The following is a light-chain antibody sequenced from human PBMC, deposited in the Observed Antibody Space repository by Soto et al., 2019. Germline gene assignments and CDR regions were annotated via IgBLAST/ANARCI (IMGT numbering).Light chain of an antibody. CDR1: SGDVGGFNY. Sequence: QSALTQPPSASGSPGQSVTISCTGTSGDVGGFNYASWYQQHPGKAPKLLIYEVSKRPSGVPDRFSGSKSGNTASLTVSGLQAEDEADYYCSSYAGSNNLVFGGGTKLTVL. CDR3: SSYAGSNNLV. V-gene: IGLV2-8*01. J-gene: IGLJ2*01. CDR2: EVS.